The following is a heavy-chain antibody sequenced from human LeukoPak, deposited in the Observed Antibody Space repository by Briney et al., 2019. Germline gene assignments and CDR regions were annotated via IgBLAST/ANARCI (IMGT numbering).Heavy chain of an antibody. J-gene: IGHJ4*02. D-gene: IGHD5-12*01. Sequence: ASVKVSCKASSYTFTRYGISWVRQAPGQGLEWMGWISGSNGNTNYAQKFLGRVTMTADTSTSTAYMELRSLTSDDTAVYYCARSGRGTYYYFDLWGQGTLVTVSS. V-gene: IGHV1-18*01. CDR1: SYTFTRYG. CDR3: ARSGRGTYYYFDL. CDR2: ISGSNGNT.